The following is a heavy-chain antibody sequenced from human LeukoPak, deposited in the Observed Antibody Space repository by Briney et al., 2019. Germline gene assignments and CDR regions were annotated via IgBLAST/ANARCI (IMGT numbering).Heavy chain of an antibody. CDR1: GFTFSSYA. V-gene: IGHV3-30-3*01. CDR2: ISYDGSNK. D-gene: IGHD2-15*01. Sequence: GGSLRLSCAASGFTFSSYAMHWVRQAPGKGLEWVAVISYDGSNKYYADSVKGRFTISRDNSKNTLYLQMNSLRAEDTAVYYCAKGGTDYYYYYMDVWGKGTTVTVSS. J-gene: IGHJ6*03. CDR3: AKGGTDYYYYYMDV.